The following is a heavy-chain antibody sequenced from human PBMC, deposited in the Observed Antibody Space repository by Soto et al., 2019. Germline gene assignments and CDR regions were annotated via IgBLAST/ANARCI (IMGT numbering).Heavy chain of an antibody. D-gene: IGHD2-15*01. Sequence: ASVKVSCKASGYTFTRSGISWVRQAPGQGRERMGWISAYNGNTNYAQKLQGRVTMTTDTSTSTAYMELRSLRSDDTAVYYCARPSPPFGGSCYRAYYYYGMDVWGQGTTVTVSS. CDR3: ARPSPPFGGSCYRAYYYYGMDV. CDR1: GYTFTRSG. V-gene: IGHV1-18*01. CDR2: ISAYNGNT. J-gene: IGHJ6*02.